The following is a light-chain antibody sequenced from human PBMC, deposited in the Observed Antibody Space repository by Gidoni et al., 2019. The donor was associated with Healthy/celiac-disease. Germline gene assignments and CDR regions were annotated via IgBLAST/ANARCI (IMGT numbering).Light chain of an antibody. J-gene: IGKJ5*01. CDR3: QQYGSSLAIT. CDR1: QSVSSRY. V-gene: IGKV3-20*01. Sequence: EIVLTQSPGTLSLSPGESATLSCRASQSVSSRYLAWYQQKPGQAPRLLFYGASSRATGIPDRFSGSGSGTDFTLTISRLEPEDFAVYYCQQYGSSLAITFGQGTRLEIK. CDR2: GAS.